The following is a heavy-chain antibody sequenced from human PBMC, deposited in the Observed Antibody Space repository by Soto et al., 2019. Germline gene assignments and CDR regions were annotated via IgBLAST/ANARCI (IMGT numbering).Heavy chain of an antibody. CDR3: STSLWFGTQVEL. V-gene: IGHV4-34*01. J-gene: IGHJ5*02. CDR2: ISRSGTT. CDR1: GGYFNDNY. Sequence: QVQLQQWGAGLLKPSETLSLSCAVYGGYFNDNYYTWFRQPPGKGLEWIGEISRSGTTKYIPSLKSRASLSCDTSKTQVSLKVTSVTAADTAVYYCSTSLWFGTQVELWGQGALVTVSS. D-gene: IGHD3-10*01.